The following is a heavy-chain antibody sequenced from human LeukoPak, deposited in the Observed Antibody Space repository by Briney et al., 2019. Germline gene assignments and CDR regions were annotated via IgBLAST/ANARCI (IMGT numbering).Heavy chain of an antibody. V-gene: IGHV3-21*01. CDR2: ISSSSSYI. Sequence: GGSLRLSCAASGFTFSSYSMNWVRQAPGKGLEWVSSISSSSSYIYCADSVKGRFTISRDNAKNSLYLQMNSLRAEDTAVYYCARALRMTTVTTTGFWFDPWGQGTLVTVSS. CDR3: ARALRMTTVTTTGFWFDP. CDR1: GFTFSSYS. J-gene: IGHJ5*02. D-gene: IGHD4-17*01.